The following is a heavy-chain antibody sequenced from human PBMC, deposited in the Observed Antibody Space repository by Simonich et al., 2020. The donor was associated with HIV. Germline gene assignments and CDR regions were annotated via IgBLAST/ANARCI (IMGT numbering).Heavy chain of an antibody. CDR3: ARGRRYSSSWSFDY. CDR2: IIPVFYTS. J-gene: IGHJ4*02. D-gene: IGHD6-13*01. Sequence: QVQLVQSGAEVKKPGSSVKVSCKASGGTFSSYAGSWGRQAPGQGLEWMGGIIPVFYTSNYAQKFQGRVTITADESTSTAYMELSSLRSEDTAVYYCARGRRYSSSWSFDYWGQGTLVTVSS. CDR1: GGTFSSYA. V-gene: IGHV1-69*13.